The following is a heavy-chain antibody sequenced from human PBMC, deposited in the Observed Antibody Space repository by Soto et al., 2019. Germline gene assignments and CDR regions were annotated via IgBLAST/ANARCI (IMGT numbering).Heavy chain of an antibody. D-gene: IGHD6-19*01. CDR1: GDSVSSNTSA. V-gene: IGHV6-1*01. CDR3: ARGVAGTGFDL. CDR2: TYYRSNWRH. Sequence: SQTLSLTFAISGDSVSSNTSAWNWIRSSPSRVLEWLGRTYYRSNWRHDYAVSVKSRITVNPDTSKNHFSLQLNSVTPDDTAVYYCARGVAGTGFDLWGQGIMVTVSS. J-gene: IGHJ4*02.